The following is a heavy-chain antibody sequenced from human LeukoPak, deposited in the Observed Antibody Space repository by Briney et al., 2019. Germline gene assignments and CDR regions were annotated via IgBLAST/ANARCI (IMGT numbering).Heavy chain of an antibody. J-gene: IGHJ4*02. D-gene: IGHD3-22*01. CDR3: ARSYYYDSSGLDY. CDR2: ISYDGSNK. Sequence: GGSLRLSCAVSGFTFSSYGMHWVRQAPGKGLEWVAVISYDGSNKYYADSVKGRFTISRDNSKNTLYLQMNSLRAEDTAVYYCARSYYYDSSGLDYWGQGTLVTVSS. V-gene: IGHV3-30*03. CDR1: GFTFSSYG.